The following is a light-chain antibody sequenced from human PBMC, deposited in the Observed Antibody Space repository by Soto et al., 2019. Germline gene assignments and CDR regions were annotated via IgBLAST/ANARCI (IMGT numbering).Light chain of an antibody. Sequence: ENVFTPSPGTPSLSPGERATLSRRASQSVSSSYLAWYQQKPGRAPRLLIYGASNRATGIPDRFSGSGSGTDFTLTISRLEPEDFAVYYCQQYGSSPTFGQGTRLEIK. CDR1: QSVSSSY. CDR2: GAS. J-gene: IGKJ5*01. V-gene: IGKV3-20*01. CDR3: QQYGSSPT.